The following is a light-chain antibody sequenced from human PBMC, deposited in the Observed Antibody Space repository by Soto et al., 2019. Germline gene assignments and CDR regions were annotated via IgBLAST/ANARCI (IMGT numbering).Light chain of an antibody. Sequence: QSALTQPASVSGSPGQSITISCTGTSSDVGGYNYVSWYQQHPGKAPKLMIYDVSNRPSGVSNRFSGSKSGNTASLTISGLQAEDEADYYCCSYASSTTRLLGGGTKLTVL. J-gene: IGLJ2*01. CDR1: SSDVGGYNY. CDR2: DVS. V-gene: IGLV2-14*01. CDR3: CSYASSTTRL.